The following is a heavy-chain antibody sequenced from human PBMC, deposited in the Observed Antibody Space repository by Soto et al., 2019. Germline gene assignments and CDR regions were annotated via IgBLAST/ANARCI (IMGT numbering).Heavy chain of an antibody. Sequence: QVQLEESGGGVVQPGRSLRLSCKASGFTFTSYGMHWVRQAPGKGLEWVALISYDGSDKLYADSVEGRFTISRDNSKNTVYLQMNSLRMEDTAMYHGGKVSDIEVPGMGDWFDPWGQGTLVTVTS. CDR2: ISYDGSDK. J-gene: IGHJ5*02. CDR1: GFTFTSYG. CDR3: GKVSDIEVPGMGDWFDP. V-gene: IGHV3-30*18. D-gene: IGHD6-19*01.